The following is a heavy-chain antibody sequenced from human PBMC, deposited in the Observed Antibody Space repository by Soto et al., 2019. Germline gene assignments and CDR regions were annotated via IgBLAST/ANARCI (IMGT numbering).Heavy chain of an antibody. CDR1: GFTFSSST. J-gene: IGHJ6*02. Sequence: GVSLRLSCASSGFTFSSSTMNWVRQAPGKGLEWVSAIIDSGGYTYYADSVKGRFTISRDNSKNTLYLQMNSLRAEDMALYYCAKENYSYDDMDVSGQGTTVSV. CDR2: IIDSGGYT. V-gene: IGHV3-23*01. CDR3: AKENYSYDDMDV.